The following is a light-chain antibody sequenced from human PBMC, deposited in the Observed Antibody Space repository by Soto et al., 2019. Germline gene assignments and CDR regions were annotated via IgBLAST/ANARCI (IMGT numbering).Light chain of an antibody. V-gene: IGKV3-20*01. J-gene: IGKJ4*01. CDR2: GAS. Sequence: EIVLTQSPGTLSLSPGETATLSCRSSQSLTSNYLAWYQQKPGQAPRLLIYGASSRATGIPDRFSGSRSGTDFTLTISRLEPEDSEVYYCQQYGNSFGGGTRVEI. CDR3: QQYGNS. CDR1: QSLTSNY.